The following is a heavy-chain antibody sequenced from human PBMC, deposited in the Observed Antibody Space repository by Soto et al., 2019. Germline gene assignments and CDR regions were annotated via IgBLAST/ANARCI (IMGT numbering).Heavy chain of an antibody. CDR1: GFTFSSYW. J-gene: IGHJ4*02. CDR2: INQDGSEK. V-gene: IGHV3-7*03. CDR3: ARDSPGGSYYDY. Sequence: PGGSLRLSCAASGFTFSSYWMSWVRQAPGKGLEWVARINQDGSEKYYVDSVKGRFTISRDNAKNSLYLQMNSLRAEDTAVYYCARDSPGGSYYDYWGQGTLVTASS. D-gene: IGHD1-26*01.